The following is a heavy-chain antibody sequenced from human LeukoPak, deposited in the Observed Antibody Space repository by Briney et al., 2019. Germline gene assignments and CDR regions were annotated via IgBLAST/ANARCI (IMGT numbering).Heavy chain of an antibody. V-gene: IGHV4-31*03. Sequence: SQTLSLTCSVSGGSISRGGCYWSWLRPRPGKGLEWIGYIYYSGSTYYNPSLNSRVTISVDTSKNQFSLKLSAVSAPDTAGYYCARGAMGRGVDKGAFDIWGQGTMVTVSS. CDR2: IYYSGST. CDR3: ARGAMGRGVDKGAFDI. CDR1: GGSISRGGCY. J-gene: IGHJ3*02. D-gene: IGHD3-10*01.